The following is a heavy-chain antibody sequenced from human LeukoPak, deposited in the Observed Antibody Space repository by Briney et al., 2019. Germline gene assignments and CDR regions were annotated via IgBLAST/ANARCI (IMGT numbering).Heavy chain of an antibody. J-gene: IGHJ5*02. D-gene: IGHD6-6*01. V-gene: IGHV1-18*01. CDR1: GYTLTSYS. CDR3: ARGRAVRPYNWFDP. Sequence: ASPKVSCKASGYTLTSYSISWGRPTPEQRLEWMGWISAYNGNTNYEQRIQRIVTMSTDTSTSTAYMELRSLRSDDTAVYYCARGRAVRPYNWFDPWGQGTLVTVSS. CDR2: ISAYNGNT.